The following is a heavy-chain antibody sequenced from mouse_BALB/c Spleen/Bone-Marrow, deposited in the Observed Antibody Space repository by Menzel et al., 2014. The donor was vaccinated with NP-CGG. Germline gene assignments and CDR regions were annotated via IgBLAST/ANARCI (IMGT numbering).Heavy chain of an antibody. V-gene: IGHV1S29*02. CDR2: IYPYNGGT. J-gene: IGHJ4*01. D-gene: IGHD2-2*01. CDR3: AREGGYYDAMDC. CDR1: GYTFTDYN. Sequence: VQLQQSGPELVKPGASVKISCKASGYTFTDYNMHWVKQSHGKSLEWIGYIYPYNGGTGYNQKFRSKATLTVDSSSGTAYMELLSLTSEDSAVYYCAREGGYYDAMDCWGQGTSVTVSS.